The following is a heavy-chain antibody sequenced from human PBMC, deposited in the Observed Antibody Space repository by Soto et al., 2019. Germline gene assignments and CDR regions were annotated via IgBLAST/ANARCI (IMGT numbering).Heavy chain of an antibody. D-gene: IGHD3-9*01. CDR1: GGTFSSYT. CDR2: IIPILGIA. Sequence: QVQLVQSGAEVKKPGSSVKVSCKASGGTFSSYTISWVRQAPGQGLEWMGRIIPILGIANYAQKFQGRVTITADKSTSTAYMELGSLRSEDTVVYYCARGKSDILTGYYYYGMDVWGQGTTVTVSS. CDR3: ARGKSDILTGYYYYGMDV. J-gene: IGHJ6*02. V-gene: IGHV1-69*02.